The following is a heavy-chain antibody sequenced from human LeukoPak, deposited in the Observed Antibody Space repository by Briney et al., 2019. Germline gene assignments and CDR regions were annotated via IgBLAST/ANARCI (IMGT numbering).Heavy chain of an antibody. CDR2: ISAYNGNT. Sequence: GASVKVSCKASGYTFTSYYMHWVRQAPGQGLEWMGWISAYNGNTNYAQKLQGRVTMTTDTSTSTAYMELRSLRSDDTAVYYCARDSPYGDYVRYRNDYWGQGTLVTVSS. J-gene: IGHJ4*02. D-gene: IGHD4-17*01. CDR3: ARDSPYGDYVRYRNDY. CDR1: GYTFTSYY. V-gene: IGHV1-18*04.